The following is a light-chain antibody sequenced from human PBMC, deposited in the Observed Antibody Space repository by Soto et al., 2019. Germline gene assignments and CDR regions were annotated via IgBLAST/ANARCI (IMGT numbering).Light chain of an antibody. Sequence: QSALTQPASVSGSPGQSITISCTGTSSDVGNYKYVSWYQQHPGKAPKLMIYEVSNRPSGVSNRFSGSKSGNTASLTISGLQAEDETDYYCFSYTSSGTYVFXTGTKLTVL. CDR2: EVS. J-gene: IGLJ1*01. CDR3: FSYTSSGTYV. CDR1: SSDVGNYKY. V-gene: IGLV2-14*01.